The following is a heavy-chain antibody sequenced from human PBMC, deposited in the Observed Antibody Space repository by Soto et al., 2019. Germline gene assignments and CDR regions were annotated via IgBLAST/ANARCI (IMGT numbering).Heavy chain of an antibody. CDR1: GFSFYTYG. V-gene: IGHV3-23*01. J-gene: IGHJ4*02. CDR3: ARIGPYCGGDCYPDFDF. CDR2: VSGSGGGT. D-gene: IGHD2-21*02. Sequence: PGGSLRLSCAASGFSFYTYGMTWVRQDQGKGLEWVSTVSGSGGGTYYADSVKGRFTISRVNSKNTMYLQMSNLRAEDTAVYFCARIGPYCGGDCYPDFDFWGLGTPVTVSS.